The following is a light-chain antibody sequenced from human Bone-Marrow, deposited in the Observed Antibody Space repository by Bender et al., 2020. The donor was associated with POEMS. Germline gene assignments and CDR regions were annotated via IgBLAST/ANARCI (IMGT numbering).Light chain of an antibody. V-gene: IGLV1-40*01. CDR3: QSYDNSLGGWV. Sequence: QSVLTQPPSVSGAPGQRVTISCTGSSSNTGSGYDINWYQHLPGTAPKLLIYGYNNRPSGVLDRFSGSKSGTSASLDITGLQAEDEGDYYCQSYDNSLGGWVFGGGTKLTVL. J-gene: IGLJ3*02. CDR2: GYN. CDR1: SSNTGSGYD.